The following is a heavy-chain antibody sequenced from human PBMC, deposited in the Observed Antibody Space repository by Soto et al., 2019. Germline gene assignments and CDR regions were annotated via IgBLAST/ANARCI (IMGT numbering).Heavy chain of an antibody. D-gene: IGHD3-3*01. CDR1: GFAFNIYA. Sequence: GGSLRLSCAASGFAFNIYAIHWVRQAPGKGLEWVAVISHDGTNRYYTDSVRGRFTISRDNSKNTVYLEMDSLRADDTAVYYCARSSGVPTPDFDYWGQGTLVTVSS. CDR2: ISHDGTNR. J-gene: IGHJ4*02. CDR3: ARSSGVPTPDFDY. V-gene: IGHV3-30-3*01.